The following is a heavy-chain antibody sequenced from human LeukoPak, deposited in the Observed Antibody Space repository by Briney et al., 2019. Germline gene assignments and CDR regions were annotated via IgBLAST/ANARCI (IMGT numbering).Heavy chain of an antibody. CDR1: GYSISSGTY. Sequence: SETLSLTCTVSGYSISSGTYWDWIRQPPGKGLEWIGTIYHSGSTYYNPSLKSRVTISVDTSKNQFSLKLSSVTAADTAVYYCARDSSGWPYFDYWGQGTLVTVSS. J-gene: IGHJ4*02. CDR2: IYHSGST. V-gene: IGHV4-38-2*02. CDR3: ARDSSGWPYFDY. D-gene: IGHD6-19*01.